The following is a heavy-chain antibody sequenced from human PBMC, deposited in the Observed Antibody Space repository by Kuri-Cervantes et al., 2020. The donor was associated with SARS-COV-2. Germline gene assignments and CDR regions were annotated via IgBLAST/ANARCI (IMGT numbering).Heavy chain of an antibody. V-gene: IGHV5-51*01. D-gene: IGHD1-14*01. Sequence: GGSLRLSCQGSGYSFSSYWIGWVRQMPGKGLEWMGIIYPADSETRYSPSFQGQVTISADKSTTTAYLQWSSLKASDTAIYYGARHISLIDPFDHWGQGTLVTVSS. CDR3: ARHISLIDPFDH. CDR2: IYPADSET. J-gene: IGHJ4*02. CDR1: GYSFSSYW.